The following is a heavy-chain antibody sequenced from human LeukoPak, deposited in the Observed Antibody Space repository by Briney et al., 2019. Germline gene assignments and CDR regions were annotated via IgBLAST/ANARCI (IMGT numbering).Heavy chain of an antibody. CDR2: IRYDGSNK. J-gene: IGHJ2*01. CDR3: AKDEGYCSGGSCYGYWYFDL. D-gene: IGHD2-15*01. CDR1: GFTFSSYG. Sequence: GGSLRLSCAASGFTFSSYGMHWVRQAPGKGLEWVAFIRYDGSNKYYADSVKGRFTISRDNSKNTLYLQMNSLRAEDTAVYYCAKDEGYCSGGSCYGYWYFDLWGSGTLVTVSS. V-gene: IGHV3-30*02.